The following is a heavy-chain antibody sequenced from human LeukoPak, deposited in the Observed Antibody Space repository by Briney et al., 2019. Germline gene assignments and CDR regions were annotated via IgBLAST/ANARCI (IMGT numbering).Heavy chain of an antibody. CDR1: GFTFSSYE. V-gene: IGHV3-48*03. CDR3: ARSYYDILTGHYYFDY. Sequence: QPGGSLRLSCAASGFTFSSYEMNWVRQAPGKGLEWVSYISSSGSTIYYADSVKGRFTISRDNAKNSLYLQMNSLRAEDTAVYYCARSYYDILTGHYYFDYWGQGTLVTVSS. J-gene: IGHJ4*02. D-gene: IGHD3-9*01. CDR2: ISSSGSTI.